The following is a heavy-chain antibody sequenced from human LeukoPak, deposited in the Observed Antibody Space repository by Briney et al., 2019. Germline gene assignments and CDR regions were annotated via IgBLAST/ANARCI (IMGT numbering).Heavy chain of an antibody. V-gene: IGHV4-59*01. J-gene: IGHJ4*02. Sequence: PSETLSLTCTVSGGSISSDYWSWIRQPPGKGLEWIGYIYYRGSTNYNPSLKSRVTISVDTSKNQSSLKLSSVTAADTAVYYCARLSGYSSGHYYSDYWGQGTLVTVPS. D-gene: IGHD3-22*01. CDR1: GGSISSDY. CDR3: ARLSGYSSGHYYSDY. CDR2: IYYRGST.